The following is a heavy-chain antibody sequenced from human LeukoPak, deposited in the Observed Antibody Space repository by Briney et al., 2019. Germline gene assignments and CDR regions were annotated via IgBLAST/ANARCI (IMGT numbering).Heavy chain of an antibody. CDR2: INHSGST. D-gene: IGHD3-22*01. CDR1: GGSFSGYY. J-gene: IGHJ4*02. CDR3: ARGRRVYYYDSSGYADY. Sequence: PSETLSLTFAVYGGSFSGYYWSWIRQPPGKGLGWIGEINHSGSTNYNPSLKSRVTISVDTSKNQFSLKLSSVTAAGTAVYYCARGRRVYYYDSSGYADYWGQGTLVTVSS. V-gene: IGHV4-34*01.